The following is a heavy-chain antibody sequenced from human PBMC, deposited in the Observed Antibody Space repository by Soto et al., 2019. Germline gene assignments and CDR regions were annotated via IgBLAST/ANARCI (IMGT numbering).Heavy chain of an antibody. CDR1: GYTFTSDG. V-gene: IGHV1-18*01. Sequence: ASVKVSCKASGYTFTSDGISWVRQAPGQGLEWMGWISAYNGNTNYEHKLQGRVTMTTEPSTSTAYMELRSLRSDDTAVYYCAREFDDCWSGTNDMDARGQGTKVTVAS. J-gene: IGHJ6*01. D-gene: IGHD3-3*01. CDR2: ISAYNGNT. CDR3: AREFDDCWSGTNDMDA.